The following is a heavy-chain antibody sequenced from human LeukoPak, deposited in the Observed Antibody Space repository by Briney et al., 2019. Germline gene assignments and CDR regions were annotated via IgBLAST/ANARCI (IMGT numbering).Heavy chain of an antibody. CDR3: AKVHYDSSGSHFQY. V-gene: IGHV3-30-3*01. CDR2: ISYDGSNK. Sequence: PGRSLRLSCAASGFTFSSYAMHWVRQAPGKGLEWVAVISYDGSNKYYADSVKGRFTISRDNSKNTLYLQMNSLRAEDTAAYYCAKVHYDSSGSHFQYWGQGTLVTVSS. D-gene: IGHD3-22*01. J-gene: IGHJ1*01. CDR1: GFTFSSYA.